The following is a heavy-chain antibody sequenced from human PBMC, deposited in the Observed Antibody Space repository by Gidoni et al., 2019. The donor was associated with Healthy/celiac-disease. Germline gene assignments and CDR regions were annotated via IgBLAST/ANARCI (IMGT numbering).Heavy chain of an antibody. CDR2: ISSSGSTI. V-gene: IGHV3-48*03. J-gene: IGHJ4*02. D-gene: IGHD3-16*01. CDR3: ARKDYVWGSLD. Sequence: SPSGPASEITFSSYEMNWVRQAPGKGLEWVSYISSSGSTIYYADSVKGRFTISRDNAKNSLYLQMNSLRAEDTAVYYCARKDYVWGSLDWGQGTLVTVSS. CDR1: EITFSSYE.